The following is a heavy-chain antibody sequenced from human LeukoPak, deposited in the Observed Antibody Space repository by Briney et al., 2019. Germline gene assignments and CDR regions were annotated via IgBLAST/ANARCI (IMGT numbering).Heavy chain of an antibody. Sequence: GGSLRLSCAASGFTVSSNYMSWVRQAPGKGLEWVSVIYSGGSTYYADSVKGRFTISRDNSKNTLYLQMNSLRAEDTAVYYCARGDILTGYPQGAYGMDVWGQGTTVTVSS. D-gene: IGHD3-9*01. J-gene: IGHJ6*02. CDR2: IYSGGST. V-gene: IGHV3-53*01. CDR3: ARGDILTGYPQGAYGMDV. CDR1: GFTVSSNY.